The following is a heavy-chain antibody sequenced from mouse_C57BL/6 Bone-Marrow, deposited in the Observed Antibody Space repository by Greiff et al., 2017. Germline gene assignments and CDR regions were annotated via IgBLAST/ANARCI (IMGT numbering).Heavy chain of an antibody. V-gene: IGHV5-2*01. CDR3: ARRGITTGVYWYFDV. D-gene: IGHD2-4*01. Sequence: EVKLVESGGGLVQPGESLKLSCESNEYEFPSHDMSWVRKTPEKRLELVAAINSDGGSTYYPDTMERRFIISRDNTKKTLYLQMSSLRSEDTALYYCARRGITTGVYWYFDVWGTGTTVTVSS. J-gene: IGHJ1*03. CDR2: INSDGGST. CDR1: EYEFPSHD.